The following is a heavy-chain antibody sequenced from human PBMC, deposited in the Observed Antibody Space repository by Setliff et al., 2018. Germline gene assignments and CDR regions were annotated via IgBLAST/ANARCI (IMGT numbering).Heavy chain of an antibody. CDR1: GYTFTNYG. CDR2: IGAYNGNT. CDR3: AVVGVVRNNYYYYGMDV. Sequence: GASVKVSCKASGYTFTNYGVTWVRQAPGQGLEWMGWIGAYNGNTYNAHKFQGRVTMTSDTSTSTAYMELSSLRSEDTAVYYCAVVGVVRNNYYYYGMDVWGQGTTVTVSS. J-gene: IGHJ6*02. D-gene: IGHD2-15*01. V-gene: IGHV1-18*01.